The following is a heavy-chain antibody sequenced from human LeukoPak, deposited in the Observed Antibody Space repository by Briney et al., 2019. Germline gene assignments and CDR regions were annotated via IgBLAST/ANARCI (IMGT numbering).Heavy chain of an antibody. CDR3: ARQILGDTAMVRDY. CDR1: GYIFTSYW. V-gene: IGHV5-10-1*01. Sequence: GGSLEISCKGSGYIFTSYWISWVRQLPGKGLEGVGRIDPSDSYTNYSPSFQGHVTISADKSISTAYLQWSSLKASDTAMYYCARQILGDTAMVRDYWGQGTLVTVSS. J-gene: IGHJ4*02. CDR2: IDPSDSYT. D-gene: IGHD5-18*01.